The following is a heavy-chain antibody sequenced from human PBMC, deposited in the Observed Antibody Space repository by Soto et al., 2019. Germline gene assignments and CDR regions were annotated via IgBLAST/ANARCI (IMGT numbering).Heavy chain of an antibody. Sequence: PGXYRRLSCTASGFTFHNYDMKWFRQAPGKGLEWVSGIGGGDTHYADSVKGRFTISRDDSKSMVFLQMNSLRAEDTAVYYCAKDRMSHNAVWDSFDIWGQGTMVTVSS. CDR1: GFTFHNYD. J-gene: IGHJ3*02. V-gene: IGHV3-23*01. D-gene: IGHD2-15*01. CDR3: AKDRMSHNAVWDSFDI. CDR2: IGGGDT.